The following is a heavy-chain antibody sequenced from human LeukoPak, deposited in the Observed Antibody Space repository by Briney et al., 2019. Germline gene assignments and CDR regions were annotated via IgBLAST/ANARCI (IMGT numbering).Heavy chain of an antibody. CDR2: IYHSGST. D-gene: IGHD2-15*01. Sequence: SETLSLTCTVSGGSISSTYWWTWVRQPPGKGLEWIGEIYHSGSTNYNPSLKSRVTISVDKSKNQFSLKLSSVTAADTAVYYCARGDFSCSGGSCYLYYYYYYMDVWGKGTTVTVSS. J-gene: IGHJ6*03. CDR1: GGSISSTYW. V-gene: IGHV4-4*02. CDR3: ARGDFSCSGGSCYLYYYYYYMDV.